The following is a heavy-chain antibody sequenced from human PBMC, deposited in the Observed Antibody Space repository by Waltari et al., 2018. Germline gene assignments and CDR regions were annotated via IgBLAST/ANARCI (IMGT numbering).Heavy chain of an antibody. CDR3: AKDRIAGEGTNWFDP. Sequence: EVQLVESGGGLVQPGGSLRLSCAASGFTFSSYWMSWVRQAPGKGLEWVANIKQDGSEKYYVDSVKGRFTISRDNSKNTLYLQMNSLRAEDTAVYYCAKDRIAGEGTNWFDPWGQGTLVTVSS. D-gene: IGHD6-19*01. CDR1: GFTFSSYW. CDR2: IKQDGSEK. J-gene: IGHJ5*02. V-gene: IGHV3-7*03.